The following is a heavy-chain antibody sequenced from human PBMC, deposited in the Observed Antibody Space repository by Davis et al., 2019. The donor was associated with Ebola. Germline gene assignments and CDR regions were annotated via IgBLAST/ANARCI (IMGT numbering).Heavy chain of an antibody. D-gene: IGHD3-16*01. CDR1: GFTFSDHY. CDR3: AKGGRSPLHQIDY. J-gene: IGHJ4*02. V-gene: IGHV3-74*01. CDR2: INGDGSST. Sequence: GESLKISCVVSGFTFSDHYMDWVRQAPGKGLVWVSRINGDGSSTSYADSVKGRFTISRDNAKNTLYLQMNSLRDEDTAVYYCAKGGRSPLHQIDYWGQGTLVTVSS.